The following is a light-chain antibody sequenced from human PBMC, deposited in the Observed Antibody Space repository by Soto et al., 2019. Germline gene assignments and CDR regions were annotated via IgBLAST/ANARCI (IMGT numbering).Light chain of an antibody. J-gene: IGLJ1*01. Sequence: QSVLTQPPSASGTPGQRVTISCSGSSSNIGSNTVNWYQQHPGPAPKLLIYSNNQRPSGVPDRFSGSKSGTSASLAISGLQAEDEADYYCAAWDDSLNGDVFGTGTKLTVL. CDR1: SSNIGSNT. V-gene: IGLV1-44*01. CDR2: SNN. CDR3: AAWDDSLNGDV.